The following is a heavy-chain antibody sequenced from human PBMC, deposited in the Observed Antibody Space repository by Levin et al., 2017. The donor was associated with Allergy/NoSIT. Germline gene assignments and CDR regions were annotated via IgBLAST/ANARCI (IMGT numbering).Heavy chain of an antibody. V-gene: IGHV3-33*01. CDR2: IWYDGSNK. J-gene: IGHJ5*02. Sequence: SCAASGFTFSSYGMHWVRQAPGKGLEWVAVIWYDGSNKYYADSLKGRFTISRDNSKNTLYLQMNSLRAEDTAVYYCARDAQNYYGSGSYYNEGNWFDPWGQGTLVTVSS. CDR3: ARDAQNYYGSGSYYNEGNWFDP. D-gene: IGHD3-10*01. CDR1: GFTFSSYG.